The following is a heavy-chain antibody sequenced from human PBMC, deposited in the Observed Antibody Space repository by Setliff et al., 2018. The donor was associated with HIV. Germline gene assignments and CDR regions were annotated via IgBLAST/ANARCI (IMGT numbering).Heavy chain of an antibody. CDR2: IIPIFGTA. CDR3: ASKGDYYTSKTLDS. Sequence: SVKVSCKASGYTFSDNYIHWVRQAPGQGLEWMGGIIPIFGTANYAQKFQGRVTITTDESTSTTYLELSSLTSDDTAMYYCASKGDYYTSKTLDSWGQGTLVTVSS. J-gene: IGHJ4*02. D-gene: IGHD3-10*01. CDR1: GYTFSDNY. V-gene: IGHV1-69*05.